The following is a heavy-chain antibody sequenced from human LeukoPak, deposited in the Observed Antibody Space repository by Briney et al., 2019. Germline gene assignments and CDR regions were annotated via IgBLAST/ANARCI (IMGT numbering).Heavy chain of an antibody. CDR2: IYYSGST. J-gene: IGHJ6*03. CDR3: ARRLRPYYDFYSENSIRRGYMDV. CDR1: GGSFSSYY. D-gene: IGHD3-3*01. Sequence: SETLSLTCAVYGGSFSSYYWGWIRQPPGKGLEWIGSIYYSGSTYYNPSLKSRVTISVDTSKDQFSLKLSSVAAADTAVYYCARRLRPYYDFYSENSIRRGYMDVWGNGTTVTISS. V-gene: IGHV4-39*07.